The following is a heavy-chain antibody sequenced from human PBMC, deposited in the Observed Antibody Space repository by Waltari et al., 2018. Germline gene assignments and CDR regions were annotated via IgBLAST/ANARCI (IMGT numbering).Heavy chain of an antibody. CDR3: AREGTYYYDSSGYYPFDY. D-gene: IGHD3-22*01. CDR1: GFTFDDYG. V-gene: IGHV3-20*04. Sequence: EVQLVESGGGVVRPGGSLRLSCAASGFTFDDYGMSWVRQAPGKGLEWVSGINWNGGSTGYADSVKGRFTISRDNAKNSLYLQMNSLRAEDTALYYCAREGTYYYDSSGYYPFDYWGQGTLVTVSS. J-gene: IGHJ4*02. CDR2: INWNGGST.